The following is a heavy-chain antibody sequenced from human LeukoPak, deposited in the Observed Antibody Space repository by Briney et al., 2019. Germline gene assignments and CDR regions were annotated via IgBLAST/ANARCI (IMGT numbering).Heavy chain of an antibody. Sequence: PSETLSLTCTVSGGSISSSSYYWGWLRQPPGKGLEWIGSSYYSGSTYYNPSLKSRVTISVDTSKNQFSLKLNSVTAADTAVYYCARSGRFDAFDIWGQGTMVTVSS. D-gene: IGHD1-26*01. CDR3: ARSGRFDAFDI. V-gene: IGHV4-39*01. CDR2: SYYSGST. CDR1: GGSISSSSYY. J-gene: IGHJ3*02.